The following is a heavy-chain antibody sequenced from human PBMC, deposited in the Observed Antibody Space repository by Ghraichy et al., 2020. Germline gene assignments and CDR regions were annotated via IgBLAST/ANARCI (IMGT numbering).Heavy chain of an antibody. Sequence: SETLSLTCTVSGGSISSYYWSWIRQPPGKGLEWIGYIYYSGSTNYNPSLKSRVTISVDTSKNQFSLKLSSVTAADTAVYYCARETPVTRWGQGTLVTVSS. V-gene: IGHV4-59*01. CDR2: IYYSGST. CDR3: ARETPVTR. CDR1: GGSISSYY. D-gene: IGHD4-11*01. J-gene: IGHJ4*02.